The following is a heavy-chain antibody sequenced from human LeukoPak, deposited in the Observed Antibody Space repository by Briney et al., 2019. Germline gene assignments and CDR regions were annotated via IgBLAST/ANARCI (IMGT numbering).Heavy chain of an antibody. Sequence: GGSLRLSCAASGFTFSSYEMNLVRQAPGKGLEWVSYISSSGRAIYYADSVKGRFTVSRDNAKNSLYLQMNSLRAGDTAVYYCARCPRWAHFDYWGQGTLVTVSS. CDR3: ARCPRWAHFDY. D-gene: IGHD4-23*01. CDR2: ISSSGRAI. V-gene: IGHV3-48*03. J-gene: IGHJ4*02. CDR1: GFTFSSYE.